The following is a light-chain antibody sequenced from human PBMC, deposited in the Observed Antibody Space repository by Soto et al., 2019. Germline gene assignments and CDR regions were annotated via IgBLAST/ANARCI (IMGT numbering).Light chain of an antibody. V-gene: IGLV1-44*01. CDR3: AAWDDSLSGVV. CDR2: SNN. J-gene: IGLJ2*01. CDR1: SSNIGSNT. Sequence: QSVLTQPPSASGTPGQRVTISCSGSSSNIGSNTVHWYQQLPGTAPKLLIYSNNQRPSGVPDRFSGSKSGTSASLAIGGLQSEDEADYYCAAWDDSLSGVVFGGGTQLTVL.